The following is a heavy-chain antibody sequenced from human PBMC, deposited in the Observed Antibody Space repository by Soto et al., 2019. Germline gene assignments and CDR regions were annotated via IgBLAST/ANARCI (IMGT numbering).Heavy chain of an antibody. J-gene: IGHJ4*02. D-gene: IGHD1-7*01. V-gene: IGHV1-3*05. CDR3: ARPMNYADYLDH. Sequence: QVQLVQSGAEEKKPGASVKVSCKACGYTFTSYSMHWVRQAPGQSLEWMGWINGGNGETKYSQSFQGRVTINRDTSASTVYMELSSLRSEDTAVYYCARPMNYADYLDHWGQGTLVTVSS. CDR2: INGGNGET. CDR1: GYTFTSYS.